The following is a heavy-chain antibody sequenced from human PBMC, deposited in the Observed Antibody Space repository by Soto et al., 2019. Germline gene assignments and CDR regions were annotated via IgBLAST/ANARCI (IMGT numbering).Heavy chain of an antibody. D-gene: IGHD4-17*01. J-gene: IGHJ4*02. CDR2: IIPIFGRP. CDR3: ARAPYEDYAVPEPNYFDS. Sequence: QVQLVQSGTEVKKPGSSVKVSCKASGGTFSTLAVSWVRQAPGQGLEWMGGIIPIFGRPVYAQKFQGRVTITADESTSIVYMELSSLSSEDTAVYYCARAPYEDYAVPEPNYFDSWGQGTLVTVSP. V-gene: IGHV1-69*01. CDR1: GGTFSTLA.